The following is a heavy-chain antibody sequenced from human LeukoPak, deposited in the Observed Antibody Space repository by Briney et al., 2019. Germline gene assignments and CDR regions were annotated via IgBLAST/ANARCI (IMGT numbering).Heavy chain of an antibody. J-gene: IGHJ4*02. CDR2: ISSSSSYI. V-gene: IGHV3-21*01. CDR3: ARDKVAGTDYFDY. Sequence: PGGSLRLSCAASGFTFSSYSMNWVRQAPGKGLEWVSSISSSSSYIYYADSVKGRFTISRDNAKNSLYLQMSSLRAEDTAVYYCARDKVAGTDYFDYWGQGTLVTVSS. D-gene: IGHD6-19*01. CDR1: GFTFSSYS.